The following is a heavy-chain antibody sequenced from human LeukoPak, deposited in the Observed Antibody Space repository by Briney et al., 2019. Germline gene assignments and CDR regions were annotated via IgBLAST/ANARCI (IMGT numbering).Heavy chain of an antibody. CDR2: ISSSGSYI. D-gene: IGHD1-26*01. V-gene: IGHV3-21*01. CDR1: GFTFSSYS. J-gene: IGHJ4*02. CDR3: ARDWGELAYFDY. Sequence: PGGSLRLSCAASGFTFSSYSMNWVRQAPGKGLEWVSSISSSGSYIYYADSVKGRFTISRDNAKNSLYLQMNSLRDEDTAVYYCARDWGELAYFDYWGQGTLVTVS.